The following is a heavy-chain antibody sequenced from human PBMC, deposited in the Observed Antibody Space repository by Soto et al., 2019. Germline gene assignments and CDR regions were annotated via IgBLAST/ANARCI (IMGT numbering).Heavy chain of an antibody. D-gene: IGHD3-22*01. CDR2: ISGGAATT. CDR3: ARDRSYYDSSGSYSPPY. V-gene: IGHV3-23*01. Sequence: EVQLLESGGGLVQPGGSLRLSCAASGFTFSSYAMNWVRQAPGKGLEWVSAISGGAATTHFADSVKGRFTISRDKSKNTLYLQMNSLRAEDTAVYYCARDRSYYDSSGSYSPPYWGQGTLVTVSS. CDR1: GFTFSSYA. J-gene: IGHJ4*02.